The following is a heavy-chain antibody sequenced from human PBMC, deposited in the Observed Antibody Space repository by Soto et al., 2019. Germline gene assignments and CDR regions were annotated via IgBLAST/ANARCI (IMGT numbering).Heavy chain of an antibody. J-gene: IGHJ4*02. V-gene: IGHV4-59*01. Sequence: SETLSLTCTVSGGSISNYYWSWIRQPPGKGLEWIGYIYYSGSTNYNPSLKSRVTMSVDTSKNQFSLNLSSVTAADTAVYSCARRGEAAGTEDYGGKGTLVTVSS. CDR2: IYYSGST. D-gene: IGHD6-13*01. CDR3: ARRGEAAGTEDY. CDR1: GGSISNYY.